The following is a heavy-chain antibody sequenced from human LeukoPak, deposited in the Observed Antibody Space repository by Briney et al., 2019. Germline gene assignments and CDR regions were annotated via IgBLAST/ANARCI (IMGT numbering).Heavy chain of an antibody. Sequence: SETLFLTCTVSGGSISSSSYYWGWIRQPPGKGLEWIGSIYYSGSTYYNPSLKSRVTISVDTSKNQFSLKLSSVTAADTAVYYCASCYIVLGIYYFDYWGQGTLVTVSS. CDR2: IYYSGST. CDR3: ASCYIVLGIYYFDY. V-gene: IGHV4-39*01. CDR1: GGSISSSSYY. D-gene: IGHD2-8*02. J-gene: IGHJ4*02.